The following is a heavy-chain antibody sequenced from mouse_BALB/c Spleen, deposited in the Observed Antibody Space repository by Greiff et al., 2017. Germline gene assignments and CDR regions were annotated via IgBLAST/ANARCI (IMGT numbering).Heavy chain of an antibody. CDR2: IYPGNGDT. V-gene: IGHV1-12*01. CDR1: GYTFTSYN. J-gene: IGHJ2*01. D-gene: IGHD1-1*01. Sequence: QVQLQQPGAELVKPGASVKMSCKASGYTFTSYNMHWVKQTPGQGLEWIGAIYPGNGDTSYNQKFKGKATLTADKSSSTAYMQLSSLTSEDSAVYYCAVYGSSLYFDYWGQGTTLTVSS. CDR3: AVYGSSLYFDY.